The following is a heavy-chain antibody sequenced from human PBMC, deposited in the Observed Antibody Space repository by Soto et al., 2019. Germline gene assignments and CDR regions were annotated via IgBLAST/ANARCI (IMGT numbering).Heavy chain of an antibody. CDR2: ISAYNGNT. V-gene: IGHV1-18*01. CDR1: GYTFTSYG. CDR3: ANLMRGRDSGGWYSAFAP. D-gene: IGHD6-19*01. J-gene: IGHJ5*02. Sequence: QVQLVQSGAEVKKPGASVKVSCKASGYTFTSYGISWVRQAPGQGLEWMGWISAYNGNTNYAQKLQGRVTMTTDTPKSTAYMELRSLRSDDPAVYYCANLMRGRDSGGWYSAFAPWGRGPLFTVSS.